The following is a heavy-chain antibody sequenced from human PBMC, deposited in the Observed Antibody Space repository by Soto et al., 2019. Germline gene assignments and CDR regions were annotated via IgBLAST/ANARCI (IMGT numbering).Heavy chain of an antibody. V-gene: IGHV4-59*01. CDR1: NGSLSSNY. CDR2: IYYSGST. CDR3: ARSFMVPVAFFDY. D-gene: IGHD3-10*01. Sequence: SETLSLTCTVSNGSLSSNYWNWIRQSPGQGLEWIGNIYYSGSTNYNPSLKSRVTVSVDTSKNQFPLKLSAVTAADTGVYFGARSFMVPVAFFDYWGQGTPVTVSS. J-gene: IGHJ4*02.